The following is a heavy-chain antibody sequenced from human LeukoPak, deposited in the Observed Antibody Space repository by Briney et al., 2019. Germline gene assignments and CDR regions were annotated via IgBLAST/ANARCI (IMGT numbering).Heavy chain of an antibody. J-gene: IGHJ4*02. CDR3: AKKGGIAVAGTEGFDY. CDR2: ISGSGGST. CDR1: GFTFSSYA. D-gene: IGHD6-19*01. V-gene: IGHV3-23*01. Sequence: GGSLRLSCAASGFTFSSYAMSWVRQAPGKGLEWVSAISGSGGSTYYADSVKGRFTISRDNSKNTLYLQMNSLRAEDTAVYYCAKKGGIAVAGTEGFDYWGQGTLVTVSS.